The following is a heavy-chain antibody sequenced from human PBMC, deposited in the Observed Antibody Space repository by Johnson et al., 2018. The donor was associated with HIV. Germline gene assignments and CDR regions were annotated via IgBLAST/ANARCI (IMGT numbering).Heavy chain of an antibody. Sequence: VQLVESGGCVVRPGGSLRLSCAASGLTFDDYGMSWVRQAPGKGLEWVSGISWNGGSTGYADSVKGRFSISRDNAKNSLYLQLNSLRAEDTAVDYCAKDLSIAARPAAFDIWGQGTMVTVSS. CDR1: GLTFDDYG. V-gene: IGHV3-20*04. J-gene: IGHJ3*02. CDR3: AKDLSIAARPAAFDI. D-gene: IGHD6-6*01. CDR2: ISWNGGST.